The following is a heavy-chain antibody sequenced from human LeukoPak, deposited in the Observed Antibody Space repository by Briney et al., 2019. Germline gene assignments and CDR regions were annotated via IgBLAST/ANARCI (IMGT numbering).Heavy chain of an antibody. CDR1: GGSVSSGSYY. D-gene: IGHD3-10*01. CDR3: ARGRVTMVRGLLFDY. V-gene: IGHV4-61*01. J-gene: IGHJ4*02. CDR2: IYYSGST. Sequence: SETLSLTCTVSGGSVSSGSYYWSWIRQPPGKGLEWIGYIYYSGSTNCNPSLKSRVTISVDTSKNQFSLKLSSVTAADTAVYYCARGRVTMVRGLLFDYWGQGTQVTVSS.